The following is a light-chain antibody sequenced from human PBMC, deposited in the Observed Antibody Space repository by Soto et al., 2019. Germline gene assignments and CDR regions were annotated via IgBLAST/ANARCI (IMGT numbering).Light chain of an antibody. CDR2: GAS. CDR3: QTYDSAPLT. Sequence: DIQMTQSPSSLSASVGDSVTITCRASQGISNNLAWYQQKPGKVPKLLIYGASTLQSGVPSRFSGSRSGTDFTLTISSLQPEDVATYYCQTYDSAPLTFVQGTKVDFK. V-gene: IGKV1-27*01. CDR1: QGISNN. J-gene: IGKJ1*01.